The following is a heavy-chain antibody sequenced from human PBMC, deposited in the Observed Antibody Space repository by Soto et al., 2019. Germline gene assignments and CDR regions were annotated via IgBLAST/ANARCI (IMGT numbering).Heavy chain of an antibody. CDR3: AKRGSGGWFDP. Sequence: EVQLLEAGGGLVQPGGSLRLSCAASGFTFSSYAMSWVRQAPGKGLEWVSVISGTGDSTYYADSVKGRFTISRDNSKNTLYLQMNSLRAEDTAVYYCAKRGSGGWFDPWGQGTLVTVSS. CDR2: ISGTGDST. D-gene: IGHD2-15*01. CDR1: GFTFSSYA. V-gene: IGHV3-23*01. J-gene: IGHJ5*02.